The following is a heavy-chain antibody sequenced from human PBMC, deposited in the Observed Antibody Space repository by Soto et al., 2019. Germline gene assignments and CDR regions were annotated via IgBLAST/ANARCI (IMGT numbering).Heavy chain of an antibody. V-gene: IGHV4-31*03. CDR2: IYYSGST. Sequence: SETLSLTCTVSGGSISSGGYYWSWIRQHPGKGLEWIGYIYYSGSTYYNPSLKSRVTISVDTSKNQFSLKLSSVTAADTAVYCCAGGIVVVPAALDYWGQGTLVTVSS. J-gene: IGHJ4*02. CDR3: AGGIVVVPAALDY. CDR1: GGSISSGGYY. D-gene: IGHD2-2*01.